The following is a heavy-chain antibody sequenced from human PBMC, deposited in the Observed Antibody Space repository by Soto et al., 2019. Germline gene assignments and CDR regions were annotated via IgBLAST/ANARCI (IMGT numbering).Heavy chain of an antibody. CDR2: ISPADSNT. V-gene: IGHV5-51*01. Sequence: GESLKISCKGSGYRFTNYWIGWVRQMPGKGLEWMGIISPADSNTKYSPSFQGQVTLSVDKSISTAYLQWSSLKASDTAMYYCVRQESWGLGYQYGMDVWGQGTTVTVSS. CDR1: GYRFTNYW. CDR3: VRQESWGLGYQYGMDV. D-gene: IGHD3-16*01. J-gene: IGHJ6*02.